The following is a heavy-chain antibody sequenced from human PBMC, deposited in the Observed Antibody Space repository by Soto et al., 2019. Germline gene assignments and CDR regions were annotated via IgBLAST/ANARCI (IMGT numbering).Heavy chain of an antibody. V-gene: IGHV4-34*01. J-gene: IGHJ4*02. CDR2: INHSGST. Sequence: SETLSLTCAVYGGSFSGYYWTWIRQPPGTGLEWIGEINHSGSTNYNPSLKSRVTISVDTSKNQFSLKLTSVTAADTAVYYCARDKITGLFDYWGQGALVTLSS. CDR1: GGSFSGYY. CDR3: ARDKITGLFDY. D-gene: IGHD2-8*02.